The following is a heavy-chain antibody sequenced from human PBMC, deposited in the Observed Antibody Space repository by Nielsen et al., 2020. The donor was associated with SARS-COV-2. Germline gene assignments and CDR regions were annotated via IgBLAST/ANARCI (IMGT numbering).Heavy chain of an antibody. CDR3: AREASGYDHYKYGMDV. CDR2: IYFTGRT. Sequence: SETLSLTCIASGASISSGGYFWSWIRQHPGKGLEWIGYIYFTGRTSYNPSLKSRVAMSVDTSKNQFSLDLKSVTAADTAVYYCAREASGYDHYKYGMDVWGLGATVTVSS. CDR1: GASISSGGYF. J-gene: IGHJ6*02. V-gene: IGHV4-31*03. D-gene: IGHD5-12*01.